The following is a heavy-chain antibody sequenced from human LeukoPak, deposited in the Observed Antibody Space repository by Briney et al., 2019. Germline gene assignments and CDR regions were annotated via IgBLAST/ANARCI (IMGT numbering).Heavy chain of an antibody. V-gene: IGHV4-59*08. CDR3: ARLLRPGGRKGDAFDI. CDR2: FYDSGDF. CDR1: GGSISGHH. D-gene: IGHD1-26*01. J-gene: IGHJ3*02. Sequence: KPSQTLSLTCTVSGGSISGHHWTWIRQPPGTGLEWIGYFYDSGDFNYNPSLKSRVTIWMDMSNNQFSLTMSSVTAADTAMYYCARLLRPGGRKGDAFDIWGQGTLVPVSS.